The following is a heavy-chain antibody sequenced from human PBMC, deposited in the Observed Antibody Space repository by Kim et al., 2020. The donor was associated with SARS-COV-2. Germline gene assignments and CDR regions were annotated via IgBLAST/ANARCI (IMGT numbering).Heavy chain of an antibody. CDR2: IYYSGST. CDR1: GGSISSSSYY. Sequence: SETLSLTCTVSGGSISSSSYYWGWIRQPPGKGLEWIGSIYYSGSTYYNPSLKSRVTISVDTSKNQFSLKLSSVTAADTAVYYCARGFCSGGSCYSYYYY. V-gene: IGHV4-39*07. D-gene: IGHD2-15*01. J-gene: IGHJ6*01. CDR3: ARGFCSGGSCYSYYYY.